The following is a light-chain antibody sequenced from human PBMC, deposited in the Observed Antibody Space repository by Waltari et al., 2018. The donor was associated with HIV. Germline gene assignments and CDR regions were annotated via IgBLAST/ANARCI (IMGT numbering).Light chain of an antibody. V-gene: IGLV1-47*01. CDR1: SSNLGSNH. CDR3: AAWDDSLSGVV. CDR2: RTN. J-gene: IGLJ2*01. Sequence: QSLLTQPPSASGTPGQWVTISCSGRSSNLGSNHVYWYQQLPGTAPKLLIYRTNQRPSGVPDRFSGSKAGTSASLAISGLRSEDEGDYSCAAWDDSLSGVVFGGGTKLTVL.